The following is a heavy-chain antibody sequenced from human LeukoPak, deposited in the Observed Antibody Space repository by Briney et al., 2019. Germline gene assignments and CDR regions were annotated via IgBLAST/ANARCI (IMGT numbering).Heavy chain of an antibody. D-gene: IGHD3-10*01. CDR1: GFAVSSNY. CDR3: ACHYYGSATPDH. J-gene: IGHJ4*02. Sequence: GGSLRLSCAASGFAVSSNYMSWVRQAPGKGLEWVSVIYNTGSTFYADSVKGRFTISRDSSKNTVYLQMNSLRGEDTAVYYCACHYYGSATPDHWGQGTLVTVSS. V-gene: IGHV3-66*04. CDR2: IYNTGST.